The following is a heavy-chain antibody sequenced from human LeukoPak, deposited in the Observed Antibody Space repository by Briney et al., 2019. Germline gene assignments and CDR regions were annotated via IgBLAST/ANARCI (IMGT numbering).Heavy chain of an antibody. D-gene: IGHD7-27*01. CDR2: IHYSGST. Sequence: PSETLSLTCTVSGGSISSGGYYWSWIRQHPGKGLEWIGYIHYSGSTYYNPSLKSRVTISVDTSKNQFSLKLSSVTAADTAVYYCARESNWGFVDYWGQGTLVTVSS. J-gene: IGHJ4*02. CDR3: ARESNWGFVDY. V-gene: IGHV4-31*03. CDR1: GGSISSGGYY.